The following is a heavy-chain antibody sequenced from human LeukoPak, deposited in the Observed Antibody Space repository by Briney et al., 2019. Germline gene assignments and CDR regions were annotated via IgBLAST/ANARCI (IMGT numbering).Heavy chain of an antibody. CDR2: ISSSGSTK. V-gene: IGHV3-48*03. Sequence: GGSLRLSCAASGFTFSSYEMNWVRQGPGKGLEWVSYISSSGSTKYYADSVKGRFTISRDNGKNSLYLQMNSLRTEDTALYYCAKDPHCSSTSCYDYYYGMDVWGQGTTVTVSS. CDR1: GFTFSSYE. CDR3: AKDPHCSSTSCYDYYYGMDV. D-gene: IGHD2-2*01. J-gene: IGHJ6*02.